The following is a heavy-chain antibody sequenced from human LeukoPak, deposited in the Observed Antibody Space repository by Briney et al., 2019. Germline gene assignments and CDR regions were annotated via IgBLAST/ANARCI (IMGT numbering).Heavy chain of an antibody. V-gene: IGHV3-30*02. J-gene: IGHJ4*02. D-gene: IGHD4-23*01. CDR2: IRYDESSK. CDR1: GFTFSSYG. CDR3: AKRSTQGWYLYDY. Sequence: PGGSLRLSCAASGFTFSSYGMHWVRQAPGKGLERVAFIRYDESSKYYADSVKGRFTISRDNSKNTLYLQMNSLRAEDTAVYYCAKRSTQGWYLYDYWGQGTLVTVSS.